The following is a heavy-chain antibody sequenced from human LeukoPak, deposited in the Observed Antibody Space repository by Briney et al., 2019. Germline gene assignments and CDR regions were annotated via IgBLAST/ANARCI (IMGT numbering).Heavy chain of an antibody. D-gene: IGHD4-23*01. CDR3: VRDWDYGGKGDCFDF. CDR1: GDSVSSNSAA. CDR2: TYYRSKWYN. Sequence: SQTLSLTCALSGDSVSSNSAAWNWIRQSPSRGLEWLGRTYYRSKWYNEYAVSVKSRITINSDTSKNQFSLQLNSVTPEDTAVYYCVRDWDYGGKGDCFDFWGQGTLVTVSS. V-gene: IGHV6-1*01. J-gene: IGHJ4*02.